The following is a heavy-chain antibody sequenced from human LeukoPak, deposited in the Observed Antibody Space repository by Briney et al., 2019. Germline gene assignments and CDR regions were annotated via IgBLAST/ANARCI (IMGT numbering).Heavy chain of an antibody. D-gene: IGHD6-13*01. CDR2: INHSGST. Sequence: SETLSLTCAVYGGSFSGYYWSWIRQPPGKGLEWIGEINHSGSTNYNPSHKSRVTISVDTSKNQFSLKLSSVTAADTAVYYCARVCRSSCSSKAAAFDYWGQGTLVTVSS. CDR3: ARVCRSSCSSKAAAFDY. J-gene: IGHJ4*02. V-gene: IGHV4-34*01. CDR1: GGSFSGYY.